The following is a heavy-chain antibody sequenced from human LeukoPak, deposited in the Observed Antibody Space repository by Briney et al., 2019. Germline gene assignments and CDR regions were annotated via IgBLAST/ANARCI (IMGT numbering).Heavy chain of an antibody. CDR2: ISGSGGST. CDR1: GFTFSSYA. CDR3: VTSEEGYYYDSSGHEYFQH. V-gene: IGHV3-23*01. D-gene: IGHD3-22*01. J-gene: IGHJ1*01. Sequence: GGTLRLSCAASGFTFSSYAMSWVRQAPGKGLEWVSAISGSGGSTYYTASVRGRFTFSRNNSKNTLHRQMTSLTAEDTAVYYCVTSEEGYYYDSSGHEYFQHWGQGTVVTVSS.